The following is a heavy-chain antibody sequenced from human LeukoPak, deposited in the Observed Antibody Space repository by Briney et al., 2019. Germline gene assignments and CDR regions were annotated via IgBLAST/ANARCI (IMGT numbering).Heavy chain of an antibody. CDR2: IRNSTNTI. CDR1: GFTSNTYI. D-gene: IGHD3-22*01. Sequence: GGSLRLSCAASGFTSNTYIMNWVRQAPGKGLEWVSFIRNSTNTIYYADSVKGRFTISRDNSKNTLYLQMNSLRAEDTAVYYCAKSSYYYDSSGYHGAFDIWGQGTMVTVSS. V-gene: IGHV3-48*01. CDR3: AKSSYYYDSSGYHGAFDI. J-gene: IGHJ3*02.